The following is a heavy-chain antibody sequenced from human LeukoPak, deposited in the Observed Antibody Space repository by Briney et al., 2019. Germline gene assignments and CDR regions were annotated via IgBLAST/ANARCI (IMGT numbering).Heavy chain of an antibody. D-gene: IGHD3-22*01. CDR1: GGSISSSSYY. J-gene: IGHJ4*02. CDR3: ARHEADSNGGSRPVRAVVRAYYFDY. CDR2: IYYSGST. V-gene: IGHV4-39*01. Sequence: PSETLSLTCTVSGGSISSSSYYWGWIRQPPGKGLEWIGSIYYSGSTYYNPSLKSRVTISVDTSKNQFSLKLSSVTAADTAVYYCARHEADSNGGSRPVRAVVRAYYFDYWGQGTLVTVSS.